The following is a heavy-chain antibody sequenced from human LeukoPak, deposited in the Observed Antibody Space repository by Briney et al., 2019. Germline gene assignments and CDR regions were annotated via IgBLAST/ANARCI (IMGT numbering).Heavy chain of an antibody. CDR2: ISSGGTSR. J-gene: IGHJ4*02. CDR1: GFSFSEQW. Sequence: PGGSLRLSCAASGFSFSEQWMHWVRQAPGKGLVWVSRISSGGTSRSYADSVEGRFTISRDNAKNTLYLQMDSLRDEDTAVYFCATLHIVDTTPAGWGQGTLVTVSS. V-gene: IGHV3-74*01. CDR3: ATLHIVDTTPAG. D-gene: IGHD5-18*01.